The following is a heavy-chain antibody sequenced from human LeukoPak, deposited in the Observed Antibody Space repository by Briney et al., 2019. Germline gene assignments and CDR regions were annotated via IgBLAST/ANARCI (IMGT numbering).Heavy chain of an antibody. V-gene: IGHV1-69*13. CDR1: GGTFISYA. Sequence: SVKVSFKASGGTFISYAIGWVRQAPGQGREWMGGIIPIFGTANYAQKFQGRVTITADESTSTAYMELSSLRSEDTAVYYCARDPGSGSYYSWFDPWGQGTLVTVSS. CDR2: IIPIFGTA. J-gene: IGHJ5*02. CDR3: ARDPGSGSYYSWFDP. D-gene: IGHD3-10*01.